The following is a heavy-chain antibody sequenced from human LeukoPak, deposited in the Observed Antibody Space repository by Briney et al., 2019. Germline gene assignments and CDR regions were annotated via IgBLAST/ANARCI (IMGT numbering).Heavy chain of an antibody. D-gene: IGHD6-19*01. CDR1: GFTFSDYY. CDR3: ARRALSYSSGWRYGMDV. CDR2: ISSSGSTI. J-gene: IGHJ6*02. V-gene: IGHV3-11*01. Sequence: PGWSLRLSCAASGFTFSDYYMSWLRQAPGKGLEWVSYISSSGSTIYYADSVKGRFTISRDNAKNSLYLQMNSLRAEDTAVYYCARRALSYSSGWRYGMDVWGQGTTVTVSS.